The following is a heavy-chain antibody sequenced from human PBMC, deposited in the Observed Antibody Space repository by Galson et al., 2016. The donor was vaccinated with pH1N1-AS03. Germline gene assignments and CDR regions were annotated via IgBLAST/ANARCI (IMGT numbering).Heavy chain of an antibody. J-gene: IGHJ4*02. CDR2: IYVFTGDT. CDR1: GYTFTSYC. CDR3: AGDRTRGWYVFDY. D-gene: IGHD6-19*01. Sequence: SVKVSCKASGYTFTSYCLSWLRQAPGRGLEWMGWIYVFTGDTKHAQSLQGRVTVTTDTSTATAYMEPPSLRSDDTAVYYSAGDRTRGWYVFDYWGQGTLGTVSS. V-gene: IGHV1-18*04.